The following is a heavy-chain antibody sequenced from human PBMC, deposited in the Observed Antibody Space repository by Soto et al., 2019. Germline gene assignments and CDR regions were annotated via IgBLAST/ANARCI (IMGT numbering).Heavy chain of an antibody. J-gene: IGHJ3*02. CDR3: ARRGSGTFYEAFDI. Sequence: QAQLVQSGAEVKKPGASVKVSCKASGFSFTSYGFSWVRQAPGQGLELMGWISAYSGNAKYEEKIKDRVTMSTDPATRTVYMEVRRLRSDDTAAYYCARRGSGTFYEAFDIWCQGTMVTVSS. V-gene: IGHV1-18*04. D-gene: IGHD1-1*01. CDR1: GFSFTSYG. CDR2: ISAYSGNA.